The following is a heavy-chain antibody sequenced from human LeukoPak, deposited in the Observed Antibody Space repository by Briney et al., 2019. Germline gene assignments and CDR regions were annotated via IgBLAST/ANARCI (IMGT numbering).Heavy chain of an antibody. J-gene: IGHJ5*02. Sequence: PGGSLRLSCTAPGFTFGDYAMSWVRQAPGKGLEWVANIKQDGSEQYYVDSVKGRFTISRDNAKNSLSLQMNSLRAEDTAVYYCARPLMYYYGSETYFWFDPWGQGTLVTVSS. CDR1: GFTFGDYA. D-gene: IGHD3-10*01. V-gene: IGHV3-7*01. CDR3: ARPLMYYYGSETYFWFDP. CDR2: IKQDGSEQ.